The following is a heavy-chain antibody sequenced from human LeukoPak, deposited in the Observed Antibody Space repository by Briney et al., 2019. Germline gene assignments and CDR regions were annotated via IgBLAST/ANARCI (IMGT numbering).Heavy chain of an antibody. CDR2: INHSGST. Sequence: KSSETLSLTCAVYGGSFSGYYWSWIRQPPGKRLEWIGEINHSGSTNYNPSLKSRVTISLDTSKNQFSLKLSSVTAADTAVYYCARGDLAAASFDYWGQGTLVTVSS. CDR1: GGSFSGYY. CDR3: ARGDLAAASFDY. J-gene: IGHJ4*02. D-gene: IGHD6-13*01. V-gene: IGHV4-34*01.